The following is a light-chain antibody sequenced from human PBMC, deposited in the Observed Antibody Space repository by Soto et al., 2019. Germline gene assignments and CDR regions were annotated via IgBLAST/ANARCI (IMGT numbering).Light chain of an antibody. CDR1: QSVSSN. J-gene: IGKJ4*01. CDR3: QQYNNWPLT. Sequence: IVMTQSPATLSVSPGERATLSCRASQSVSSNLAWYQQKPGQAPRLLIYGASTRATGIPARFSGSGFGTEFTLTISSLQSEDFAVYYCQQYNNWPLTFGGGTKVEIK. CDR2: GAS. V-gene: IGKV3-15*01.